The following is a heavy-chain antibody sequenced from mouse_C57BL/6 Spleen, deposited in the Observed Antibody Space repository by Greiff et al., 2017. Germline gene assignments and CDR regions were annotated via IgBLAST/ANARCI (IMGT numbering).Heavy chain of an antibody. J-gene: IGHJ4*01. V-gene: IGHV14-4*01. CDR2: IDPENGDT. CDR1: GFNIKDDY. Sequence: EVKVVESGAELVRPGASVKLSCTASGFNIKDDYMHWVKQRPEQGLEWIGWIDPENGDTEYASKFQGKATITADTSSNTAYLQLSSLTSEDTAVYYCTTGGDAMDYWGQGTSVTVSS. CDR3: TTGGDAMDY.